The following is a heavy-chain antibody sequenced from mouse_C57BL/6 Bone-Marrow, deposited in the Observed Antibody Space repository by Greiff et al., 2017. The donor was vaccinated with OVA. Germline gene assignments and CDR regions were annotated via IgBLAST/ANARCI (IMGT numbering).Heavy chain of an antibody. Sequence: EVQLQESGPVLVKPGASVKMSCKASGYTFTDYYMNWVKQSHGKSLEWIGVINPYNGGTSYNQKFKGKATLTVDKSSSTAYMELNSLTSEDSAVYYCARLRGVFDYWGQGTTLTVSS. CDR1: GYTFTDYY. D-gene: IGHD1-1*01. V-gene: IGHV1-19*01. CDR2: INPYNGGT. CDR3: ARLRGVFDY. J-gene: IGHJ2*01.